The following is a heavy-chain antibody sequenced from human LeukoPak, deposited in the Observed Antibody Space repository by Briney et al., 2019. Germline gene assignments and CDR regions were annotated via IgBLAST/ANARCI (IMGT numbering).Heavy chain of an antibody. CDR2: ISSSGGNT. V-gene: IGHV3-23*01. J-gene: IGHJ4*02. CDR1: GFTFSNYA. CDR3: ARTRSGYYHDY. Sequence: GGSLRLPCAASGFTFSNYAMSWVRQAPGKGLEWVSTISSSGGNTYYADSVKGRFTISRDNSKNTLYLQMNSLRAEDTAVYYCARTRSGYYHDYWGQGTLVTVSS. D-gene: IGHD3-3*01.